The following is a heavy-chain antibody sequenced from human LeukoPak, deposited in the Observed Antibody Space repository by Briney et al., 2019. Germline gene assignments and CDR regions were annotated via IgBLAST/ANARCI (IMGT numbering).Heavy chain of an antibody. CDR1: GGSISSYY. Sequence: PSETLSLTCTVSGGSISSYYWSWIRQPPGKGLEWIGYIYYSGSTNYNPSLKSRVTISVDTSKNQFSLKLSSVTAADTAVYYCARVNDSSGYYYDAFDIWGQGTMVTVSS. V-gene: IGHV4-59*01. CDR2: IYYSGST. D-gene: IGHD3-22*01. J-gene: IGHJ3*02. CDR3: ARVNDSSGYYYDAFDI.